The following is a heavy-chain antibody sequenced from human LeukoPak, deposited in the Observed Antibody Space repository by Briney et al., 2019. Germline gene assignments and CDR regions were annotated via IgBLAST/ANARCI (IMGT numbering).Heavy chain of an antibody. Sequence: SETLSLTCAVYGGSFSNYYWSWIRQPPGKGLEWIGEINHSGSTNYNPSLKSRVTISVDTSKNQFSLKLSSVTAADTAVYYCARRGYYGSGSYYNGYYFDYWGQGTLVTVSS. D-gene: IGHD3-10*01. J-gene: IGHJ4*02. CDR2: INHSGST. CDR1: GGSFSNYY. V-gene: IGHV4-34*01. CDR3: ARRGYYGSGSYYNGYYFDY.